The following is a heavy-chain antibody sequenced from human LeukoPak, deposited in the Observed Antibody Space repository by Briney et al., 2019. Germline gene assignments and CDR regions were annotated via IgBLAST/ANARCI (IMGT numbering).Heavy chain of an antibody. D-gene: IGHD3-10*01. CDR1: GYSFTSYW. CDR2: IYPGDSDT. J-gene: IGHJ3*02. Sequence: GESLKISCKGSGYSFTSYWIGWVRQMPGKGLEWMGIIYPGDSDTRYSQSFQGQVTISADKSISTAYLPWRSPKAAATSLSYCARRAAGDAFDIWGQGTMVTVSS. CDR3: ARRAAGDAFDI. V-gene: IGHV5-51*01.